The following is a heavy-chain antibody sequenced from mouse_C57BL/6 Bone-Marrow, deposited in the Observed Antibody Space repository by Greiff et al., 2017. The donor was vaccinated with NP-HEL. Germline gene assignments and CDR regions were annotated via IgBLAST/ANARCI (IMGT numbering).Heavy chain of an antibody. D-gene: IGHD1-1*01. CDR3: ARPGITTVVDFDY. CDR1: GFTFSDYG. CDR2: ISSGSSTI. V-gene: IGHV5-17*01. J-gene: IGHJ2*01. Sequence: EVQLVESGGGLVKPGGSLKLSCAASGFTFSDYGMHWVRQAPEKGLEWVAYISSGSSTIYYADTVKGRFTISRDNAKNTLFLQMTSLRPEDTAMYYCARPGITTVVDFDYWGQGTTLTVSS.